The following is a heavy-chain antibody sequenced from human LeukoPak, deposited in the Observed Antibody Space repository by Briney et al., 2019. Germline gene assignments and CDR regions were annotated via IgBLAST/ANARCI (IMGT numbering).Heavy chain of an antibody. CDR2: ISTDGSST. J-gene: IGHJ5*02. D-gene: IGHD1-26*01. Sequence: QPGGSLRLSCAASGFTFSSYWMHWVRQGPGKGLVWVSRISTDGSSTDYADSVKGRFTISRENAKNTLYLQMNSLRAEDTAVYYCAKRGSQTGATDWFDPWGQGTLVTVSS. CDR3: AKRGSQTGATDWFDP. CDR1: GFTFSSYW. V-gene: IGHV3-74*01.